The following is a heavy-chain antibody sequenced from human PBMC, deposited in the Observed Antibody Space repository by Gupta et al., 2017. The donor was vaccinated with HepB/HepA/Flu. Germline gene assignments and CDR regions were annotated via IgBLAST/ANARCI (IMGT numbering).Heavy chain of an antibody. J-gene: IGHJ4*02. CDR3: AGDHEGATHDY. D-gene: IGHD1-26*01. CDR1: GFTFSSYE. Sequence: EVQLVESGGGLVQPGGYLRLSCAASGFTFSSYEMNWVRQAPGKGLEWVSYISSSGSTIYYADSVKGRFTISRYNAKNSLYLQMNSLRAEDTAVYYCAGDHEGATHDYWGQGTLVTVSS. V-gene: IGHV3-48*03. CDR2: ISSSGSTI.